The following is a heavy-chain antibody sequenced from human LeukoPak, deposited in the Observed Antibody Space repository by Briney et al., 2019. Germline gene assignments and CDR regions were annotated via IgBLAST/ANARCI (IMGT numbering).Heavy chain of an antibody. J-gene: IGHJ4*02. CDR3: ASSGYSSGWFFDY. CDR1: GFTVSSNY. Sequence: GGSLRLSCAASGFTVSSNYMSWVRQAPGKGLEGVSVIYSGGSTYYADSVKGRFTISRDNSKNTLYLQMNSLRAEDTAVYYCASSGYSSGWFFDYWGQGTLVTVSS. D-gene: IGHD6-19*01. CDR2: IYSGGST. V-gene: IGHV3-53*01.